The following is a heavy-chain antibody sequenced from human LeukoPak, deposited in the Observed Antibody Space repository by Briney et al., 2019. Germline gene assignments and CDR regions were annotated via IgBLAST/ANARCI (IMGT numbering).Heavy chain of an antibody. CDR2: VSGRGDST. Sequence: PGGSLRLSCAASGFTFSNYAMSWVRQAPGKGLEWVSAVSGRGDSTYYAGSVKGRFTISRDNSKNTVYLKMNSLRAEDTAVYYCAKFWDFGDYAIDYWGQGTLVTVSS. J-gene: IGHJ4*02. V-gene: IGHV3-23*01. D-gene: IGHD4-17*01. CDR1: GFTFSNYA. CDR3: AKFWDFGDYAIDY.